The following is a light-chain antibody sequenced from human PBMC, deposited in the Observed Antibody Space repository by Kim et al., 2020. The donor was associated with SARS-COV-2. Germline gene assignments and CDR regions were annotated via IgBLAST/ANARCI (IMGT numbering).Light chain of an antibody. Sequence: DIVMIQSPLSLPVTPGDPSSISCRSSQSLLHSNGYNYLDWYLQKPGQSPQLLIYLGSNRASGVPDRFSGSGSGTDFTLKISRVEAEDVGVYYCMQALQTRTFGQGTKLEI. CDR1: QSLLHSNGYNY. CDR3: MQALQTRT. CDR2: LGS. J-gene: IGKJ2*01. V-gene: IGKV2-28*01.